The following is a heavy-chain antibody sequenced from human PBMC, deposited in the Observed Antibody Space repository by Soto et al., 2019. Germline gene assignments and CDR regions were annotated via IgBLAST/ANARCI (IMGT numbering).Heavy chain of an antibody. Sequence: ASVKVSCKASGYTFTSYAMHWVRQAPGQRLEWMGWINAGNGNTKYSQKFQGRVTITRDTSASTAYMELSSLRSEDTAVYYCAGEYYYDRSGYYYFDYWGQGTLVTVSS. J-gene: IGHJ4*01. V-gene: IGHV1-3*01. CDR2: INAGNGNT. CDR1: GYTFTSYA. CDR3: AGEYYYDRSGYYYFDY. D-gene: IGHD3-22*01.